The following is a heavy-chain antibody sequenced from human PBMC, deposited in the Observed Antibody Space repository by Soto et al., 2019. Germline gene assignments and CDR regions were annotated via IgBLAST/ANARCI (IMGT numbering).Heavy chain of an antibody. J-gene: IGHJ6*02. CDR3: GKGKELGVVRYGLDA. D-gene: IGHD3-3*01. V-gene: IGHV3-74*01. CDR1: GFSVKRYW. Sequence: LRFSCGASGFSVKRYWMHWVRQAPGKGLVWLSRFGGDENYTDYADSVRGRFTISRDIAKNTIYLQMNSLRAEDTAVYYCGKGKELGVVRYGLDAWGQGTTVTVSS. CDR2: FGGDENYT.